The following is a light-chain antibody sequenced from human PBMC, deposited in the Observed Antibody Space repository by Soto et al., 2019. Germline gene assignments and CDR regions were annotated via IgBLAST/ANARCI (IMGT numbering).Light chain of an antibody. Sequence: TQLTQSPSALFASVCRTGTITCRASQDIAIYLAWYQQKPGEAPKLLIYAASTLYGGVPSRFSGSGSGTDFALTITSLQAEDFATYYCQQLRMYPSPLGGGTKVDIK. CDR2: AAS. J-gene: IGKJ4*01. CDR1: QDIAIY. V-gene: IGKV1-9*01. CDR3: QQLRMYPSP.